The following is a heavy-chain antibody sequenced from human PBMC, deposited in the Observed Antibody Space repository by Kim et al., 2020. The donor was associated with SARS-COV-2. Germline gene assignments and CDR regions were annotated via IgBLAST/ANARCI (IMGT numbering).Heavy chain of an antibody. D-gene: IGHD6-13*01. J-gene: IGHJ3*02. Sequence: KGRFTMSRDNANNSLYLQMNSLRPEDTALYYCVKDRGVVAADSTWGGFDMWGQGTMVTVSS. CDR3: VKDRGVVAADSTWGGFDM. V-gene: IGHV3-9*01.